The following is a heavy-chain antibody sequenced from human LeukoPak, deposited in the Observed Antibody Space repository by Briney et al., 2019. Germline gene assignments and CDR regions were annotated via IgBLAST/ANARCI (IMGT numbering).Heavy chain of an antibody. J-gene: IGHJ4*02. D-gene: IGHD5-18*01. Sequence: ASVKVSCKTSGYTFASYGISWVRQAPGQGLEWMGWISAYNGNTNYAQKFQGRVTMTTGTSTSTAYMELRSLRADDTAVYYCARDRVFVDTAIVSPIQYFDYGGRGTLVTVSS. CDR1: GYTFASYG. CDR2: ISAYNGNT. CDR3: ARDRVFVDTAIVSPIQYFDY. V-gene: IGHV1-18*01.